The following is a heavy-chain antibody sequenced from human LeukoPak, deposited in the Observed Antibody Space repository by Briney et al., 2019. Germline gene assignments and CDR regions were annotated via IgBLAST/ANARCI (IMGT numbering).Heavy chain of an antibody. Sequence: SETLSLTCTVSGGSISNYYWSWIRQSPEKGLEWIGYIHDSGSTNYNPARKRRVTISVDTSKNQFSLKLSSVTAADTAVYYCARLDAAAGRYLQFFYWGQESLVTVSS. D-gene: IGHD5-24*01. CDR1: GGSISNYY. CDR3: ARLDAAAGRYLQFFY. J-gene: IGHJ4*02. V-gene: IGHV4-59*08. CDR2: IHDSGST.